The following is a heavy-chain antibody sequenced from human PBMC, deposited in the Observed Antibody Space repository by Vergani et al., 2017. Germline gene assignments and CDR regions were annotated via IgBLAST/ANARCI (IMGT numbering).Heavy chain of an antibody. Sequence: QVQLQESGPGLVKPSQTLSLTCTVSGGSISSGDYYWSWIRQPPGKGLEWIAYIYYSGSTYYNPSLKSRVTISVDTSKNQFSLKLSSVTAADTAVYYCARSGGYFDWLWDYWGQGTLVTVSS. CDR2: IYYSGST. D-gene: IGHD3-9*01. V-gene: IGHV4-30-4*08. J-gene: IGHJ4*02. CDR1: GGSISSGDYY. CDR3: ARSGGYFDWLWDY.